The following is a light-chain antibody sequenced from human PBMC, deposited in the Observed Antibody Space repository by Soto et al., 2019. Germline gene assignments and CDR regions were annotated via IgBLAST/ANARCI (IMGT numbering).Light chain of an antibody. J-gene: IGKJ4*01. Sequence: EIVMTQSPATLSVSPCERATLFFSASQSVSTNLAWYQQKPGQAPRLLIYGASIRATTIPARFSGSGSGTKFTLTISSLQSEDFAVYYCQQYNSWPPLTFGGGTKVDI. CDR3: QQYNSWPPLT. CDR1: QSVSTN. CDR2: GAS. V-gene: IGKV3-15*01.